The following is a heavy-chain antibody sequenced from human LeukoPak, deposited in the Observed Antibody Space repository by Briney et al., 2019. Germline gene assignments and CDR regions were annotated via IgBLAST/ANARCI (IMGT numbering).Heavy chain of an antibody. J-gene: IGHJ4*02. CDR3: AREPLEGVRGVIVY. Sequence: ASVKVSCKASGYTFTGYYMHWVRQAPGQGLEWMGWINPNSGGTNYAQKFQGWVTMTRDTSISTAYMELSRLRSDDTAVYYCAREPLEGVRGVIVYWGQGTLVTVSS. D-gene: IGHD3-10*01. CDR1: GYTFTGYY. V-gene: IGHV1-2*04. CDR2: INPNSGGT.